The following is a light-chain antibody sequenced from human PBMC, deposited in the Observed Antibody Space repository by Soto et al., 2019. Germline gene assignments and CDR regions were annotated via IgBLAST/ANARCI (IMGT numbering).Light chain of an antibody. CDR3: QQYGSSPPWT. V-gene: IGKV3-20*01. CDR1: QSVSSSY. J-gene: IGKJ1*01. Sequence: EIVLTQSPGTLSLSPGERATLSCRAIQSVSSSYLAWYQQKPGQAPRLLIYDASSRATGIPDRFSGSGSGTDFTLTISGLEPEDFAVYYCQQYGSSPPWTFGQGTKVDIK. CDR2: DAS.